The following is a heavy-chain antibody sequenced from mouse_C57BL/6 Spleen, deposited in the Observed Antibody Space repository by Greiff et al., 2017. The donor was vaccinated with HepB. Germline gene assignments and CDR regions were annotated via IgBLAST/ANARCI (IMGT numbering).Heavy chain of an antibody. CDR1: GYTFTSYW. CDR2: IYPRNSDT. J-gene: IGHJ2*01. V-gene: IGHV1-5*01. D-gene: IGHD2-2*01. Sequence: EVQLQQSGTVLARPGASVKMSCKTSGYTFTSYWMHWVKQRPGQGLEWIGAIYPRNSDTSYNQKFKGKAKLTAVTSASTAYMELSSLTNEDSAVYYCTKGDGYDPFDYWGQGTTLTVSS. CDR3: TKGDGYDPFDY.